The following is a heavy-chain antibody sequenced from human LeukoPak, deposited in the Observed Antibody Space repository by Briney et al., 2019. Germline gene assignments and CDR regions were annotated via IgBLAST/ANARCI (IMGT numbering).Heavy chain of an antibody. J-gene: IGHJ4*02. CDR1: GGSFSGYF. V-gene: IGHV4-34*01. Sequence: SETLSLTCPAYGGSFSGYFWSWIRQPPGKGLEWIGEINHSGSTNYNPSLKSRVTISVDTSKNQFSLKLSSVTAADTAVYYCALNYGSGYYFDYWGQGTLVTVSS. CDR2: INHSGST. D-gene: IGHD3-10*01. CDR3: ALNYGSGYYFDY.